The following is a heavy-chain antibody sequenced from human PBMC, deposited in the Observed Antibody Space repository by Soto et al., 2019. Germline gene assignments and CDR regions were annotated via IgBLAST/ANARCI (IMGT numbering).Heavy chain of an antibody. CDR3: ARNMDYYYGPGSGNGHGF. Sequence: QVRVVQSGAEVRKPGSSVKVSCTASGDPSSYSAIGWLRQAPGQGLEWMGGINPNFGDTTYAQDFQGRVSMTRDMSISTVYMELSRLTSGDTAIYYCARNMDYYYGPGSGNGHGFWGQGTTVTVFS. CDR1: GDPSSYSA. D-gene: IGHD3-10*01. J-gene: IGHJ6*02. V-gene: IGHV1-2*02. CDR2: INPNFGDT.